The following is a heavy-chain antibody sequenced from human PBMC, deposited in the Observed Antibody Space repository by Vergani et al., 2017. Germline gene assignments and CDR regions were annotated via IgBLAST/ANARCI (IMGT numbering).Heavy chain of an antibody. V-gene: IGHV1-18*01. CDR2: ISAYNGNP. CDR3: ARDSPEVQHPLDYYYGMDV. D-gene: IGHD1-14*01. CDR1: GYTFTSYG. J-gene: IGHJ6*02. Sequence: QVQLVQSGAEVKKPGASVTVSCKASGYTFTSYGISWVRQAPGQGLEWMGWISAYNGNPNYAQKLQGRVTMTTDTSTSTAYIELRSLRSDDTAVYYFARDSPEVQHPLDYYYGMDVWGQGTTVTVSS.